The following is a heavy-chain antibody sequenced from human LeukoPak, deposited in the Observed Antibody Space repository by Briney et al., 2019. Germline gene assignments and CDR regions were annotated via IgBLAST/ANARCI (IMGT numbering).Heavy chain of an antibody. CDR3: ARDHTFDP. Sequence: ASVKVSCKASGYTFTGYYIHWVRQAPGQGLEWMGWINPNSGGTNYAQKFQGRVTLTRDTSLSKVYMEMSRLTSADTALYYCARDHTFDPWGQGTLVTVSS. J-gene: IGHJ5*02. CDR2: INPNSGGT. CDR1: GYTFTGYY. V-gene: IGHV1-2*02.